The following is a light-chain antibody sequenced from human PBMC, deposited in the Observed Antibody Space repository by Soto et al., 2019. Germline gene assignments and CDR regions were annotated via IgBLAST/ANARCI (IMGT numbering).Light chain of an antibody. J-gene: IGLJ1*01. V-gene: IGLV1-51*02. CDR2: ENN. CDR1: SSNIGNNY. CDR3: GTWDSSLSAYV. Sequence: QSVLTQPPSVSAAPGQKVTISCSGSSSNIGNNYVSCYQQLQGTAPKLLIYENNKRPSWIPDRFSGSKSGTSATLGITGLQTGDEDDYYCGTWDSSLSAYVFGTGTKLTVL.